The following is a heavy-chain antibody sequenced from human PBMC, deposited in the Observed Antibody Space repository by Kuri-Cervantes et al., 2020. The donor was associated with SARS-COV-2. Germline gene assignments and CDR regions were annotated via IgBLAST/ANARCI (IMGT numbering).Heavy chain of an antibody. CDR2: ISATGNT. V-gene: IGHV4-4*07. CDR1: GGSISGYY. Sequence: SETLSLTCSVTGGSISGYYWSWIRQSAAKELKWTGRISATGNTNYIPGLKSRVTISVDTSKNQFSLKLSSVTAADTAVYYCARGVGAAVAGTLITIYYYYGMDVWGQGTTVTVSS. D-gene: IGHD6-19*01. CDR3: ARGVGAAVAGTLITIYYYYGMDV. J-gene: IGHJ6*02.